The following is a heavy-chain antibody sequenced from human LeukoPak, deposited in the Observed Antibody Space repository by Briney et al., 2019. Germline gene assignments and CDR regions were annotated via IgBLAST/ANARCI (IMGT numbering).Heavy chain of an antibody. J-gene: IGHJ4*02. CDR3: VRSAYVGEQADY. V-gene: IGHV3-74*01. CDR2: INSDGSNT. CDR1: GFTFSSYW. Sequence: GGSLRLSCAVSGFTFSSYWMHWVRQAPGKGLVWVSRINSDGSNTRYADSVKGRFTISRDNAKNTLDLQMNSLRAEDTAVYYCVRSAYVGEQADYWGQGTLVTVSS. D-gene: IGHD1-26*01.